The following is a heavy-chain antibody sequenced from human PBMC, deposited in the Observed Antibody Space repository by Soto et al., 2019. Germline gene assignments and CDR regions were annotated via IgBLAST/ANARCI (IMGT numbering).Heavy chain of an antibody. CDR2: ISSSSSYI. V-gene: IGHV3-21*01. CDR1: GFTFSSYS. D-gene: IGHD5-12*01. Sequence: EVQLVESGGGLVKPGGSLRLSCAASGFTFSSYSMNWVRQAPGKGLEWVSSISSSSSYIYYADSVKGRFTISRDNAKNSLYLQMNSLRDEDTAVYYCARERRDGYKKGYYYGMDVWGQGTTVTVSS. CDR3: ARERRDGYKKGYYYGMDV. J-gene: IGHJ6*02.